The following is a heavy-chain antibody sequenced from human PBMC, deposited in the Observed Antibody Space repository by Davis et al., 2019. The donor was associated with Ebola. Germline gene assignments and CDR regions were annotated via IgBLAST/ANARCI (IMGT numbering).Heavy chain of an antibody. Sequence: SVKVSCKASGGTFSSYAISWVRQAPGQGLEWMGGIIPIFGTANYAQKFQGRVTITADESTSTAYMELSSLRSEDTAVYYCARGYCSGGSCYSGDYWGQGTLVTVSS. V-gene: IGHV1-69*13. D-gene: IGHD2-15*01. CDR2: IIPIFGTA. CDR3: ARGYCSGGSCYSGDY. J-gene: IGHJ4*02. CDR1: GGTFSSYA.